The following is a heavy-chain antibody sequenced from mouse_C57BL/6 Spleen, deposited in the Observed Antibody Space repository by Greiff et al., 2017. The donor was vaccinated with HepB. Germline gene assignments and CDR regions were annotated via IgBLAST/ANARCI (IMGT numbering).Heavy chain of an antibody. D-gene: IGHD1-1*02. Sequence: EVKLVESGGGLVNPGGSLKLSCAASGFTFSDYGMHWVRQAPEKGLEWVAYISSGSSTIHYADTVKGRFTISRDNAKNTLFLHMTSLRSEDTAMYYCARGGTNYFDYWGQGTTLTVSS. CDR2: ISSGSSTI. CDR3: ARGGTNYFDY. J-gene: IGHJ2*01. CDR1: GFTFSDYG. V-gene: IGHV5-17*01.